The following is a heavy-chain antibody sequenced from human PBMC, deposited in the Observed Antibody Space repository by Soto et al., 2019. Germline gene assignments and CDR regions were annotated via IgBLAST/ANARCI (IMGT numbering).Heavy chain of an antibody. V-gene: IGHV3-49*03. CDR3: TRTRLPLLRFASFDY. J-gene: IGHJ4*02. CDR1: GFTFGDYA. Sequence: GGSLRLSCTASGFTFGDYAMSWFRQAPGKGLEWVGFIRSKAYGGTTEYAASVKGRFTISRDDSKSIAYLQMNSLKTEDTAVYYCTRTRLPLLRFASFDYWGQGTLVTVSS. CDR2: IRSKAYGGTT. D-gene: IGHD5-12*01.